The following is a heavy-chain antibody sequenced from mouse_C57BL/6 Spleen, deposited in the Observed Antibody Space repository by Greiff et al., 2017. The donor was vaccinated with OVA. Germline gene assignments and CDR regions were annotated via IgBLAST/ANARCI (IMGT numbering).Heavy chain of an antibody. D-gene: IGHD4-1*01. CDR1: GYTFTDYY. CDR2: INPYNGGT. CDR3: ARGKLEAMDY. Sequence: VQLQQSGPVLVKPGASVKMSCKASGYTFTDYYMNWVKQSHGKSLEWIGVINPYNGGTSYNQKFKGKATLTVDKSSSTAYMELNSLTSEDSAVYYCARGKLEAMDYWGQGTSVTVSS. J-gene: IGHJ4*01. V-gene: IGHV1-19*01.